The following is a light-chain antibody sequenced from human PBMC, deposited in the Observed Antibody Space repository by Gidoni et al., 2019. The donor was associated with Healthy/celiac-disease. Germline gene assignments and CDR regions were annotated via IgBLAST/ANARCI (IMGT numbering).Light chain of an antibody. V-gene: IGKV3-20*01. Sequence: EIVLTQSPGTLSLSPGERATLSCRASQSVSSSYLAWYQQKPGQAPRLLIYGASRRATGIPDRFSGSGSGTDFTLTISRREPEDFAVYYCQQYGSSHTFGHXTKVDIK. CDR2: GAS. CDR3: QQYGSSHT. J-gene: IGKJ3*01. CDR1: QSVSSSY.